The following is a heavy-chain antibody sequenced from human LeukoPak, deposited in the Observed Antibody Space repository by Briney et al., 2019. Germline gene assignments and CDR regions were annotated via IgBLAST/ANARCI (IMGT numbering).Heavy chain of an antibody. CDR2: IRYDGTNK. CDR3: VKRGSSGWYYFDY. Sequence: SGGSLRLSCAASGFTFSSYGIHWVRQAPGKGLEWVAFIRYDGTNKYYADSVKGRFTISRDNSKNTLYLQMNSLRAEDTAVYYCVKRGSSGWYYFDYWGQGTLVTVSS. V-gene: IGHV3-30*02. CDR1: GFTFSSYG. D-gene: IGHD6-19*01. J-gene: IGHJ4*02.